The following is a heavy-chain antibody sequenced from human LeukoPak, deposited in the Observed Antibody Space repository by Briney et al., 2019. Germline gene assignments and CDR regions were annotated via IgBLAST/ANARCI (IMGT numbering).Heavy chain of an antibody. CDR2: INTNSGGT. CDR3: ARVYCSSTSCPWGFDP. V-gene: IGHV1-2*02. CDR1: GYTFTGYY. Sequence: ASVKVSCKASGYTFTGYYMHWVRQAPGQGLEWMGWINTNSGGTNYAQKFQGRVTMTRDTSISTAYMELSRLRSDDTAVYYCARVYCSSTSCPWGFDPWGQGTLVTVSS. J-gene: IGHJ5*02. D-gene: IGHD2-2*01.